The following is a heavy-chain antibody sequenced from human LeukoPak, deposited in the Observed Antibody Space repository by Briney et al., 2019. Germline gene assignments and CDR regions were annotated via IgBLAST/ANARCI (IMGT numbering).Heavy chain of an antibody. CDR3: ASPPPFHDYGDAYYFDY. CDR1: GYTFTSYA. V-gene: IGHV7-4-1*02. D-gene: IGHD4-17*01. Sequence: ASVKVSCKASGYTFTSYAMNWVRQAPGQGLEWMGWINTNTGNPTYAQGFTGRFVFSLDTSVSTAYLQISSLKAEDTAVYYCASPPPFHDYGDAYYFDYWGQGTLVTVSS. CDR2: INTNTGNP. J-gene: IGHJ4*02.